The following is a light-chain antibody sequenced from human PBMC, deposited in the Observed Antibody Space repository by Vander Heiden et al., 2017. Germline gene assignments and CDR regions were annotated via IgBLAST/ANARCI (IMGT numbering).Light chain of an antibody. CDR1: SGPVSTSYY. CDR3: VLYMGNGIWV. Sequence: QTVVTHEPSLPVPPGGTVTLTCALSSGPVSTSYYPSWCQQTPGQAPRTLIYNTNRRSSGVPDRFSGSILGNKAALTITGAQADDESDYYCVLYMGNGIWVFGGGTKLTVL. CDR2: NTN. V-gene: IGLV8-61*01. J-gene: IGLJ3*02.